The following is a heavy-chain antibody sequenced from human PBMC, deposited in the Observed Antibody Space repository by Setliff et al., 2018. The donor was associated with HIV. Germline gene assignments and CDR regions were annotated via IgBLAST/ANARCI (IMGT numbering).Heavy chain of an antibody. D-gene: IGHD2-21*02. CDR2: IYHSGNT. CDR1: GDSISSDFY. J-gene: IGHJ3*02. V-gene: IGHV4-38-2*02. CDR3: ARGQGCGGGCHYAFEM. Sequence: SETLSLTCTVSGDSISSDFYWGWIRQPPGKGLEWIGSIYHSGNTYYMPSLQSRVTISVDMSKNQFSLNLNSVTAADTAVYYCARGQGCGGGCHYAFEMWGQGAMVTVSS.